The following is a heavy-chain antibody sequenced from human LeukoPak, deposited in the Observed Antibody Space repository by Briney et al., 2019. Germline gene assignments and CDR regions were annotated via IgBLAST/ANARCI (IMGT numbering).Heavy chain of an antibody. Sequence: PGGSLRLSCAASGFTFSSYSMNWVRQAPGKGLEWVSGINWNGGSTGYADSVKGRFTISRDNAKNSLYLQMNSLRAEDTALYYCARGSKDHYSYYYMDVWGKGTTVTVSS. V-gene: IGHV3-20*04. D-gene: IGHD2-2*01. J-gene: IGHJ6*03. CDR2: INWNGGST. CDR1: GFTFSSYS. CDR3: ARGSKDHYSYYYMDV.